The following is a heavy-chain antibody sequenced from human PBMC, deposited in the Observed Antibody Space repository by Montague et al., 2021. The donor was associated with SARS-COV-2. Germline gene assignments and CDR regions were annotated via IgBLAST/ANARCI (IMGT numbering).Heavy chain of an antibody. Sequence: VKPTQTLTLTCTFSGFSLSTRTVGVGWIRQPPGKALEWLALIYWDDDKRYSPSLKSRLTITKVTSKNQVVLTMTNMDPVDTATYYCAHSLPAVAAFDYWGQGTLVTVSS. V-gene: IGHV2-5*02. D-gene: IGHD6-6*01. CDR2: IYWDDDK. J-gene: IGHJ4*02. CDR3: AHSLPAVAAFDY. CDR1: GFSLSTRTVG.